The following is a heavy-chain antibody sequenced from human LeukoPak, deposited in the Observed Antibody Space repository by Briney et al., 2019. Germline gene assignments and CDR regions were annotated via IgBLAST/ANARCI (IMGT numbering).Heavy chain of an antibody. CDR2: IYTSGST. J-gene: IGHJ4*02. V-gene: IGHV4-4*07. D-gene: IGHD3-10*01. CDR1: GGSISSYY. CDR3: AGRRANGSGSFDY. Sequence: SETLSLTCTVSGGSISSYYWSWVRQPAGKGLEWIGRIYTSGSTNYNPSLKSRVTISVDTSKNQFSLKLSSVTTADTAVYYCAGRRANGSGSFDYWGQGTLVTVSS.